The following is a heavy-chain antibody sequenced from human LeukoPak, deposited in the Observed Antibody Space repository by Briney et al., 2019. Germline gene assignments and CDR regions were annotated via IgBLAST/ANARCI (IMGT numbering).Heavy chain of an antibody. J-gene: IGHJ4*02. Sequence: GEFLKISCKGSGYSFTSYWIGLVRQMPGKGLEWMGIIYPGDSDTRYSPSFQGQVTISADKSISTAYLQWSSLKASDTAMYYCARPQFWNPYYFDYWGQGTLVTVSS. CDR1: GYSFTSYW. D-gene: IGHD1-1*01. V-gene: IGHV5-51*01. CDR2: IYPGDSDT. CDR3: ARPQFWNPYYFDY.